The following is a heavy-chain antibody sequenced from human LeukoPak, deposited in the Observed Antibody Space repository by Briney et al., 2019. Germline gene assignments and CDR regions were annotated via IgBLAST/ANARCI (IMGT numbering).Heavy chain of an antibody. J-gene: IGHJ4*02. D-gene: IGHD3-22*01. CDR2: ISSSSSTI. Sequence: PGGSLRLSCAASGFTFSSYSMNWVRQAPGKGLEWVSYISSSSSTIYYADSVKGRFTISRDNSKNTLYLQMNSLRAEDTAVYYCAKEDYYDSSGYYYFDYWGQGTLVTVSS. CDR3: AKEDYYDSSGYYYFDY. V-gene: IGHV3-48*01. CDR1: GFTFSSYS.